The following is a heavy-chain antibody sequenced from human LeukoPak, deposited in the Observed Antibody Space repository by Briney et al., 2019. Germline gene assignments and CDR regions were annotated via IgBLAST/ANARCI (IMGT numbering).Heavy chain of an antibody. CDR3: ARGPKSMIVVGEYFQH. CDR1: GGSISSGGYY. D-gene: IGHD3-22*01. Sequence: SETLSLTCTVSGGSISSGGYYWSWIRQHRGKGLEWIGYIYYSGSTYYNPSLKSRVTISVDTSKNQFSLKLSSVTAADTAVYYCARGPKSMIVVGEYFQHWGQGTLVTVSS. J-gene: IGHJ1*01. V-gene: IGHV4-31*03. CDR2: IYYSGST.